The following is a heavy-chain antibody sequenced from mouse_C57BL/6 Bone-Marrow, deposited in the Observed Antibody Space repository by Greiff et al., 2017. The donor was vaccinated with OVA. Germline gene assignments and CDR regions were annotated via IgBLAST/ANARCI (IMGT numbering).Heavy chain of an antibody. V-gene: IGHV5-4*01. CDR3: ASVGDGGAWFAY. Sequence: EVQGVESGGGLVKPGGSLKLSCAASGFTFSSYAMSWVRQTPEKRLEWVATISDGGSYTYYPDNVKGRFTISRDNAKNNLYLQMSHLKSEDTAMYYCASVGDGGAWFAYWGQGTLVTVSA. CDR1: GFTFSSYA. J-gene: IGHJ3*01. D-gene: IGHD1-1*01. CDR2: ISDGGSYT.